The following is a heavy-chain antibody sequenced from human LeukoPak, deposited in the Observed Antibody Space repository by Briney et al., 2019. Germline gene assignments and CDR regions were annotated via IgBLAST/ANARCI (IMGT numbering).Heavy chain of an antibody. Sequence: ASVKVSCKASGYTFTNYDINWVRQATGQGLEGMGWMNPNSGNTGYAQKFQGRVTMTRNTSISTAYMELSSLRSEDTAVYYCASASTYDFWSGYYTPVYGMDVWGQGTTVTVSS. D-gene: IGHD3-3*01. CDR1: GYTFTNYD. V-gene: IGHV1-8*01. CDR3: ASASTYDFWSGYYTPVYGMDV. CDR2: MNPNSGNT. J-gene: IGHJ6*02.